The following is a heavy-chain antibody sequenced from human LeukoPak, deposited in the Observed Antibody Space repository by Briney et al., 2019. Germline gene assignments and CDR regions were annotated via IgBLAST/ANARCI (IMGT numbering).Heavy chain of an antibody. Sequence: ASVKVSCKASGGTFSSYAISWVRQAPGQGVEWMGGIIPIFGTANYAQKFQGRVTITTDESTSTAYMELSSLRSEDTAVYYCASCGDFWSGYSPQYYYYYMDVWGKGTTVTVSS. CDR2: IIPIFGTA. CDR3: ASCGDFWSGYSPQYYYYYMDV. V-gene: IGHV1-69*05. D-gene: IGHD3-3*01. J-gene: IGHJ6*03. CDR1: GGTFSSYA.